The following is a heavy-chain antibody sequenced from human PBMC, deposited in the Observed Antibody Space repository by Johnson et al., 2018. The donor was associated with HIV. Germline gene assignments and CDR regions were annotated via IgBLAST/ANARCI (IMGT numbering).Heavy chain of an antibody. CDR1: GFTFSSYW. CDR2: IKQDGSEK. V-gene: IGHV3-7*05. D-gene: IGHD3-16*02. CDR3: ARDRYDYVWGSFRVDAYDI. J-gene: IGHJ3*02. Sequence: VQLVESGGGLVQPGGSLRLSCAASGFTFSSYWMSWVRQAPGKGLEWVANIKQDGSEKYYVDSVKGRFTISRDNAKNSLYLQMNSLRAEDTAVYYCARDRYDYVWGSFRVDAYDIWGQGTMVTVSS.